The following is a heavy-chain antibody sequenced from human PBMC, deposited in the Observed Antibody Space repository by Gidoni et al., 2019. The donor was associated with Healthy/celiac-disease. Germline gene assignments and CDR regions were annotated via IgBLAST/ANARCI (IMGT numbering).Heavy chain of an antibody. CDR3: AKVYYDFWSGSVGYFDY. Sequence: EVQLVESGGGLVQPGGSLRLSCAASGFTLSSSVMSWVRPAPGKGLEWVSAISGSGGSTYYADSVKGRFTISRDNSKNTLYLQMNSLRAEDTAVYYCAKVYYDFWSGSVGYFDYWGQGTLVTVSS. V-gene: IGHV3-23*04. CDR1: GFTLSSSV. D-gene: IGHD3-3*01. CDR2: ISGSGGST. J-gene: IGHJ4*02.